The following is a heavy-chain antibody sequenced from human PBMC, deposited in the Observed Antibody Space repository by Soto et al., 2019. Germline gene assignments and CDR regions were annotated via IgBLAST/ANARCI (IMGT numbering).Heavy chain of an antibody. Sequence: ILAVTSILSGDSISGGASYWSWIRQPPGKGLEWIANVYYSGSSYYNPSLKSRLTISVDTTKNQFSLQLKSMTAADTAVYYCAKLYCTSSTCYFPGWFDPWGQGTLVTVSS. V-gene: IGHV4-31*03. CDR2: VYYSGSS. CDR3: AKLYCTSSTCYFPGWFDP. CDR1: GDSISGGASY. J-gene: IGHJ5*02. D-gene: IGHD2-2*01.